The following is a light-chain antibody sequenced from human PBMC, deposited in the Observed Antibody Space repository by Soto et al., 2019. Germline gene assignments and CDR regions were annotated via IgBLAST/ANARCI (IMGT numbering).Light chain of an antibody. CDR2: DGS. Sequence: SDMPQYASTLSGSVGDRVTIACRASQRISPWLAWFQQKPGKAPKLLIYDGSTLESGVPSRFSGSGSGTEFTLTISSLQPDDFATYYCQQYHTYRTFGQGTKVDNK. J-gene: IGKJ1*01. CDR1: QRISPW. V-gene: IGKV1-5*01. CDR3: QQYHTYRT.